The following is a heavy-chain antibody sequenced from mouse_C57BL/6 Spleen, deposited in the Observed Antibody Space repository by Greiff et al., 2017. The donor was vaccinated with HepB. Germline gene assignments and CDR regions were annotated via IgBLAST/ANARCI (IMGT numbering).Heavy chain of an antibody. Sequence: VQLQQSGPVLVKPGASVKMSCKASGYTFTDYYMNWVKQSHGKSLEWIGVINPYNGGTSYNQKFKGKATLTVDKSSSTAYMELNSLTSEDSAVYYCARKGYYGSSYGYWGQGTTLTVSS. D-gene: IGHD1-1*01. CDR3: ARKGYYGSSYGY. CDR2: INPYNGGT. J-gene: IGHJ2*01. CDR1: GYTFTDYY. V-gene: IGHV1-19*01.